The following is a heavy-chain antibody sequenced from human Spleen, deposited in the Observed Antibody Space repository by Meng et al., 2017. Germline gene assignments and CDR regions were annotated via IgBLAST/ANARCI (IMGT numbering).Heavy chain of an antibody. D-gene: IGHD4-17*01. V-gene: IGHV1-69*01. Sequence: VRWGQVAAEWRKPGCAGKVSCKVAGGNFRRDAIRWERQAPGQGLEWKGGIIPIFGTANYAQKFQGRVTLTADESTRTAYMELSSLGSEDTAVYYCARAHDYGDYVFSYWGQGTLVTVSS. CDR1: GGNFRRDA. CDR2: IIPIFGTA. J-gene: IGHJ4*02. CDR3: ARAHDYGDYVFSY.